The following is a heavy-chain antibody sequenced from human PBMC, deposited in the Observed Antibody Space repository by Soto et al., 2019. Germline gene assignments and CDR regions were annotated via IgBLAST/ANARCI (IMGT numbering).Heavy chain of an antibody. Sequence: SVKVSCKTSGFTFSKFAVQWVRQARGQGPEWIGWIVVGSGKTDYAQKFRERVPMTRDMSTTTAYLELSSLKSEETAVYYCAASYYDDRSGYFDLDYWGQGTQVTVSS. D-gene: IGHD3-22*01. J-gene: IGHJ4*02. CDR2: IVVGSGKT. CDR1: GFTFSKFA. V-gene: IGHV1-58*01. CDR3: AASYYDDRSGYFDLDY.